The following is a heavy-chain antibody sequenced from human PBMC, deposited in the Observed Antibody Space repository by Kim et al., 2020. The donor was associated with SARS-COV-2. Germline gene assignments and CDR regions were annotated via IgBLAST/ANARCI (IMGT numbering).Heavy chain of an antibody. CDR3: ANQNYYDSSGYLDKDTYYYYYGMDV. CDR2: IIPIFGTA. V-gene: IGHV1-69*13. D-gene: IGHD3-22*01. Sequence: SVKVSCKASGGTFSSYAISWVRQAPGQGLEWMGGIIPIFGTANYAQKFQGRVTITADESTSTAYMELSSLRSEDTAVYYCANQNYYDSSGYLDKDTYYYYYGMDVWGQGTTVTVSS. CDR1: GGTFSSYA. J-gene: IGHJ6*02.